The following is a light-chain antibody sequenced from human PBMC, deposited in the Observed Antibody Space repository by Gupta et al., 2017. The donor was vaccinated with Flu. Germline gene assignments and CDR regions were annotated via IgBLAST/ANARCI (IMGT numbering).Light chain of an antibody. J-gene: IGKJ5*01. CDR3: QQRCSWPQIT. CDR2: DAA. Sequence: ATLSSPPGERATLSCRASQSIQNYLAWYQQKPVQPPRLLIYDAAASSRGITARSSGSWSGIDFTLTITSRDPDDFAFYYCQQRCSWPQITFGQGTRLEIK. CDR1: QSIQNY. V-gene: IGKV3-11*01.